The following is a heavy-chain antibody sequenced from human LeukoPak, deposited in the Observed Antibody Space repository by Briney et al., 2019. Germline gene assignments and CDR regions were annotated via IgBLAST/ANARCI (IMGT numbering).Heavy chain of an antibody. Sequence: GESLKISCKGSGYSFTSYWIGWVRQMPGKGLEWMGIIYPGDSDTRYSPSFQGQVTISADKSISTAYLQWSSLKASDTAMYYCARLLTSGAVAEVLGFDYWGQGTLVTVSS. V-gene: IGHV5-51*01. CDR2: IYPGDSDT. D-gene: IGHD6-19*01. CDR1: GYSFTSYW. J-gene: IGHJ4*02. CDR3: ARLLTSGAVAEVLGFDY.